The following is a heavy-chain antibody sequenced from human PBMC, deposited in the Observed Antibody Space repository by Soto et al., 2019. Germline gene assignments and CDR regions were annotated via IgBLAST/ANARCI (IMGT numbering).Heavy chain of an antibody. V-gene: IGHV4-39*01. Sequence: QLQLQESGPGLVKPSETLSLTCTVSGGSISSSSYYWGWISQPPGKGLEWIGRIYYSGSTYYNPSLKSQVTISVDTSKNRFALKLRSVTAADTAVYYCARQSGKVILNRPLFDYWGQGTLVTVSS. J-gene: IGHJ4*02. D-gene: IGHD2-8*01. CDR2: IYYSGST. CDR3: ARQSGKVILNRPLFDY. CDR1: GGSISSSSYY.